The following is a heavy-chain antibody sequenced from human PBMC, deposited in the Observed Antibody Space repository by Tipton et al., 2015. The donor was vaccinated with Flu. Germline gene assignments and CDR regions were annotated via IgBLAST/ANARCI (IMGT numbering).Heavy chain of an antibody. V-gene: IGHV5-51*03. D-gene: IGHD6-19*01. CDR3: ARGQWLKWFDL. CDR2: IYPGDSDT. CDR1: GYTFTNYW. Sequence: QSGAEVKKPGESLKISCKGSGYTFTNYWIGWVRQMPGKGLEWMGIIYPGDSDTRYSPFFQGQVTISADKSISTAYLQWNSLKASNTAMYYCARGQWLKWFDLWGRGTLVTVSS. J-gene: IGHJ2*01.